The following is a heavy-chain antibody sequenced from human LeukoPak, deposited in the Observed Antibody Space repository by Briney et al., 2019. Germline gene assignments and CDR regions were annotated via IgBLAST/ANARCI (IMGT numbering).Heavy chain of an antibody. D-gene: IGHD6-6*01. Sequence: GGSLRLSCAASGFTFSSYAMHWVRQAPGKGLEWVAVISYGGSNKYYADSVKGRFTISRDNSKNTLYLQMNSLRADDTAVYYCARGGSSSFTYWGQGTLVTVSS. CDR1: GFTFSSYA. CDR2: ISYGGSNK. J-gene: IGHJ4*02. CDR3: ARGGSSSFTY. V-gene: IGHV3-30-3*01.